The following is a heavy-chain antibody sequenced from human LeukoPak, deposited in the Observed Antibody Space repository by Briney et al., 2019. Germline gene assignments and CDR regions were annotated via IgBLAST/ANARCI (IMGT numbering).Heavy chain of an antibody. CDR1: GFIFSTYN. D-gene: IGHD4-17*01. V-gene: IGHV3-21*01. CDR2: ISSSSSYI. J-gene: IGHJ6*03. CDR3: ARESSVTTHYYYYMDV. Sequence: SGGSLRLSCAASGFIFSTYNMNWVRQAPGKGLEWVSSISSSSSYIYYADSVKGRLTISRDNGKNSLYLQMNSLRAEDTAVYYCARESSVTTHYYYYMDVWGKGTTVTISS.